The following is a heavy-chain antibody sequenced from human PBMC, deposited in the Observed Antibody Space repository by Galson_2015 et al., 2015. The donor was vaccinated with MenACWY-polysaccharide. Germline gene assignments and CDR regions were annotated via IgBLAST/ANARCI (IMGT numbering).Heavy chain of an antibody. D-gene: IGHD3-10*01. J-gene: IGHJ4*02. CDR3: ARGDSGPREL. CDR1: GGSFSGYY. V-gene: IGHV4-34*01. CDR2: INHSGSA. Sequence: SETLSLTCAVYGGSFSGYYWSWIRQPPGKGLEWIGEINHSGSANYNPSLKSRVTISVDTSKNQFSLKLSSVTAADTAVYYCARGDSGPRELWGQGTLVTVSS.